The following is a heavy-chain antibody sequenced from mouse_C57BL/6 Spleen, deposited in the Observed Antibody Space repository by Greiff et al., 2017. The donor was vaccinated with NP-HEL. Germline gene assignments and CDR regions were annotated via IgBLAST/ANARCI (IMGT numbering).Heavy chain of an antibody. J-gene: IGHJ3*01. CDR3: AREEITTGWFAY. CDR1: GYSITSGYY. D-gene: IGHD1-1*01. CDR2: ISYDGSN. V-gene: IGHV3-6*01. Sequence: EVKLMESGPGLVKPSQSLSLTCSVTGYSITSGYYWNWIRQFPGNKLEWMGYISYDGSNNYNPSLKNRISITRDTSKNQFFLKLNSVTTEDTATYYCAREEITTGWFAYWGQGTLVTVSA.